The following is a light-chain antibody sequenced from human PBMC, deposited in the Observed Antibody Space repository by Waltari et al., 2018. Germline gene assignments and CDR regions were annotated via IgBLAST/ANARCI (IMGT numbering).Light chain of an antibody. CDR3: CSFAGSTTWV. CDR1: SSDVGGYNL. J-gene: IGLJ3*02. V-gene: IGLV2-23*01. CDR2: EGN. Sequence: QSALTQPASVSGSPGQSITISCTGTSSDVGGYNLVSWYQQHPGKAPKLIIYEGNKCPSGVAHRFSGSKSGNTASLTISGLQAEDEADYYCCSFAGSTTWVFGGGTTLTVL.